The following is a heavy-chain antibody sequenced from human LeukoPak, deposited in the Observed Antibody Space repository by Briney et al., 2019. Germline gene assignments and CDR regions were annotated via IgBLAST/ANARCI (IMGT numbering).Heavy chain of an antibody. J-gene: IGHJ3*02. CDR1: GGSISSGGYS. CDR3: AREVVGADTFDI. CDR2: LYYTGNT. Sequence: PSETLSLTCAVSGGSISSGGYSWSWIRQPPGKGLEWLGSLYYTGNTYYNPSLKSRITLSIDTSKNHFSLKLRSVTAADTAVYYCAREVVGADTFDIWGHGTMVAVSS. D-gene: IGHD1-26*01. V-gene: IGHV4-39*07.